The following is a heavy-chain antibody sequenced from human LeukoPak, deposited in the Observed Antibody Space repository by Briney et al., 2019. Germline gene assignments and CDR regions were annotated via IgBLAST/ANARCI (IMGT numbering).Heavy chain of an antibody. CDR1: GGSISSYY. CDR3: ARGANLYCSGGSCSLGWFDP. J-gene: IGHJ5*02. Sequence: SETLSLTCTVSGGSISSYYWSWIRQPPGKGLEWIGYIYYSGSTNYNPSLKSRVTISVDTSKNQFSLKLSSVTAADTAVYYCARGANLYCSGGSCSLGWFDPWGQGTLVTVSS. V-gene: IGHV4-59*01. D-gene: IGHD2-15*01. CDR2: IYYSGST.